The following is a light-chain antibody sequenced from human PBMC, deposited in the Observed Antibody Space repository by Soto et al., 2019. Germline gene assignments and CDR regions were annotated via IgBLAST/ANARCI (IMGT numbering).Light chain of an antibody. V-gene: IGLV2-23*01. CDR3: CSYAGGSRV. Sequence: QSALTQPASVSGSPGQSITISCTGTSSDVGNFYLVSWYQQHPGKAPKLMIYGDSQRPSGVSTRFSGSKSGNTASLTISGLQAEDEADYYCCSYAGGSRVFGTGTKLTVL. CDR2: GDS. J-gene: IGLJ1*01. CDR1: SSDVGNFYL.